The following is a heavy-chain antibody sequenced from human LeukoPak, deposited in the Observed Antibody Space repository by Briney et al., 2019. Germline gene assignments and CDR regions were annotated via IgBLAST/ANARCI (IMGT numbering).Heavy chain of an antibody. J-gene: IGHJ3*01. V-gene: IGHV4-59*01. CDR1: GGSISSYY. CDR3: ASGSSGP. CDR2: IYYSGST. D-gene: IGHD3-22*01. Sequence: SGTLSLTCTVSGGSISSYYWSWIRQPPGKGLEWMGYIYYSGSTNYNPSLKRGVTTSVETSKKQFSLKLSSVTAADTAVYYCASGSSGPWGQGTMVTVSS.